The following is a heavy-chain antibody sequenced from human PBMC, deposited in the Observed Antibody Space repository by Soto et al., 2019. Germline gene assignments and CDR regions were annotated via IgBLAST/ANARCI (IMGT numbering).Heavy chain of an antibody. CDR1: GFTFSSYG. V-gene: IGHV3-33*06. D-gene: IGHD3-10*01. J-gene: IGHJ4*02. Sequence: SLRLSCAASGFTFSSYGMHWVRQAPGKGLEWVAVIWYDGSNKYYADSVKGRFTISRDNSKNTLYLQMNSLRAEDTAVYYCAKGSPFMVRGVMDYWGQGTLVTVSS. CDR3: AKGSPFMVRGVMDY. CDR2: IWYDGSNK.